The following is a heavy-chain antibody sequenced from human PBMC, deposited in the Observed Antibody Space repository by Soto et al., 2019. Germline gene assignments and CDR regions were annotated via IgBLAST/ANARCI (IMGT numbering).Heavy chain of an antibody. CDR1: GFNFTYNA. V-gene: IGHV3-30*04. CDR2: ISFNGRKK. J-gene: IGHJ2*01. Sequence: QEQLVESGGGVVRPGKSLRLSCEASGFNFTYNAMHWVRQAPGKGLEWVVVISFNGRKKFYARSVKGRFTISRDNSKNTLYLQINNLRPGDTAVYYCARDWLRRDDILTPSWNFNLWGQGTLVTAS. D-gene: IGHD3-9*01. CDR3: ARDWLRRDDILTPSWNFNL.